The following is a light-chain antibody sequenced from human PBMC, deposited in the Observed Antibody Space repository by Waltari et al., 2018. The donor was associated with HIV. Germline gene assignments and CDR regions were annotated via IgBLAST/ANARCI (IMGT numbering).Light chain of an antibody. Sequence: QSMLTQPPSVSGAPGQRVTISCTGSSSTIGADYDVHWYQQIPGTAPKLLFSGNKERPSGAPDRFSVSKSGTSASLTISGLQAGDEADYFCQSYDISLSASVVFGGGTRLTVL. CDR3: QSYDISLSASVV. J-gene: IGLJ2*01. CDR2: GNK. V-gene: IGLV1-40*01. CDR1: SSTIGADYD.